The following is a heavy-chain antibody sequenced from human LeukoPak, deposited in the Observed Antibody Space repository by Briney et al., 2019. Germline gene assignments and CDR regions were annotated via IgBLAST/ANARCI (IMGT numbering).Heavy chain of an antibody. J-gene: IGHJ4*02. CDR2: ISTSGGNT. V-gene: IGHV3-23*01. Sequence: PGGSLRLSCAASGFTFSSYAMSWVRQAPGKGLEWVSGISTSGGNTHYADSVKGRFTISRDNSKNTLYLQMSSLRAEDTAVYYCAKDLDFWSGYYTGFDYWGQGTLVTVSS. CDR3: AKDLDFWSGYYTGFDY. D-gene: IGHD3-3*01. CDR1: GFTFSSYA.